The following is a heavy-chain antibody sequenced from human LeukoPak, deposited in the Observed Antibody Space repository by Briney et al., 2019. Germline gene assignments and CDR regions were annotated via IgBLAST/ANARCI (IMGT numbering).Heavy chain of an antibody. CDR1: GGTFSSYA. Sequence: SVKVSCKASGGTFSSYAISWVRQAPGQGLEWMGGIIPIFGTANYAQKFQGRVTITADESTSTAYMELSSLRSEDTAVYYFARCSSCYPYYYYYYMDVWGKGTTVTVSS. CDR2: IIPIFGTA. CDR3: ARCSSCYPYYYYYYMDV. D-gene: IGHD2-15*01. J-gene: IGHJ6*03. V-gene: IGHV1-69*01.